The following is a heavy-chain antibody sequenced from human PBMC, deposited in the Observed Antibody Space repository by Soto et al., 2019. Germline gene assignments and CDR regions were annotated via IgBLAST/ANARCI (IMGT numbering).Heavy chain of an antibody. Sequence: QVQLQQSGPGLVKPSQTLSLTCAISGDSVSSNSAAWNWIRQSPSRGLEWLGRTYYRSKWQNDYAVSVKGRITINPVKSKNHFSLQLNSVTPEDTAVYYCARISYESPGPWGQGTLVTVSS. CDR1: GDSVSSNSAA. CDR3: ARISYESPGP. V-gene: IGHV6-1*01. CDR2: TYYRSKWQN. D-gene: IGHD3-22*01. J-gene: IGHJ5*02.